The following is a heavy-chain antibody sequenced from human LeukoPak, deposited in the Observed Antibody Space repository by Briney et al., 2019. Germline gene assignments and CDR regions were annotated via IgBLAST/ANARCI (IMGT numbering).Heavy chain of an antibody. D-gene: IGHD3-10*01. Sequence: ASVKVSCKASGYTFTSYDINWVRQATGQGLEWMGWMNPNSGNTGYAQKFQGRVTFTRDTSISTAYMELSSLRSEDTAVYYCARGPYGSGSYLDYWGQGTLVTVSS. J-gene: IGHJ4*02. CDR1: GYTFTSYD. CDR2: MNPNSGNT. V-gene: IGHV1-8*03. CDR3: ARGPYGSGSYLDY.